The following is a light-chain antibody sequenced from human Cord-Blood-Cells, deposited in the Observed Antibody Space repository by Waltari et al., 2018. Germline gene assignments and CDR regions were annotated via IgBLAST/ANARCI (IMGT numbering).Light chain of an antibody. V-gene: IGKV3-15*01. Sequence: EIVLTLSPATLSVSPGERATLSCRASQSVSSNLAWYQQKPGQAPRRLIYGASTRATGIPARFSGSGSGTEFTLTISSLQSEDFAVYYCQQYNNWPYTFGQGTKLEIK. CDR3: QQYNNWPYT. J-gene: IGKJ2*01. CDR2: GAS. CDR1: QSVSSN.